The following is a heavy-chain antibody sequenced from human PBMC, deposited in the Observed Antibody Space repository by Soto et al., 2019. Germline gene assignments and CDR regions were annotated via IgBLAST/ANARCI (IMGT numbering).Heavy chain of an antibody. CDR1: GFTFSSYA. Sequence: PGGSLRLSCSASGFTFSSYAMHWVRQAPGKGLEYVSAISSNGGSTYYAVSVKGRFTISRDNSKNTLYLQMSSLRAEDTAVYYCVRFLEWLLYRPYYGMDVWGQGTTVTVSS. CDR3: VRFLEWLLYRPYYGMDV. V-gene: IGHV3-64D*08. D-gene: IGHD3-3*01. J-gene: IGHJ6*02. CDR2: ISSNGGST.